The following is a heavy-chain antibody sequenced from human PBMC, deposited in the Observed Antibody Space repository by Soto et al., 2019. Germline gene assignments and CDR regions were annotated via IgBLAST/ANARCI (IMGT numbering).Heavy chain of an antibody. D-gene: IGHD2-21*01. CDR3: AGVTPFVVFV. CDR2: IYYSGST. V-gene: IGHV4-59*01. J-gene: IGHJ4*02. CDR1: GGSISSYY. Sequence: TSETLSLTCTVSGGSISSYYWSWIRQPPGKGLEWIGYIYYSGSTNYNPSLKSRVTISVDTSKNQFSLKLSSVTAADTAVYYCAGVTPFVVFVWGQGTLVTVSS.